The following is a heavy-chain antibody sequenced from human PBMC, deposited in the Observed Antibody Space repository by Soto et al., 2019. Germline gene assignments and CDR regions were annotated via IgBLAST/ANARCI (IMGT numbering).Heavy chain of an antibody. J-gene: IGHJ4*02. Sequence: QVHLEQRGAGLLKPSETLSLTCTVSGGSFTGHFWSWVRQPPGKGLEWIGEVSLSGNTKYYPSLRSRVTLSVASSKNQISLALTSVTAADTAVYYCARAKFESTGWHQFDIWGQGTLVTVSS. CDR3: ARAKFESTGWHQFDI. V-gene: IGHV4-34*02. CDR1: GGSFTGHF. D-gene: IGHD7-27*01. CDR2: VSLSGNT.